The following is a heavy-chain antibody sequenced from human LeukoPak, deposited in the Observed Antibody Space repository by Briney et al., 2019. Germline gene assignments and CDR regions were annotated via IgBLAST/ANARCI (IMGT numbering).Heavy chain of an antibody. CDR2: IKQDGSEK. CDR3: AKDIQTWPRFPDY. J-gene: IGHJ4*02. V-gene: IGHV3-7*01. D-gene: IGHD5-12*01. Sequence: PSETLSLTCTVSGDSMSVTPYYWGWIRQAPGKGLEWVANIKQDGSEKYYVDSVKGRFTISRDNSKNTLYLQMNSLRAEDTAVYYCAKDIQTWPRFPDYWGQGTLVTVSS. CDR1: GDSMSVTPYY.